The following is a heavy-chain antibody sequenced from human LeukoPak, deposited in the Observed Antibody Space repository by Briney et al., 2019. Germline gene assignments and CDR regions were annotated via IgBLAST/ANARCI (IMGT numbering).Heavy chain of an antibody. Sequence: GGSLRLSCSASGFTFSSYAMHWVRQAPGKGLEYVSAISSNGGSTYYADSVKGRLAISRGNSKNTLYLQMSSLRAEDTAVYYCVKGSSGWFIYFDYWGQGTLVTVSS. D-gene: IGHD6-19*01. CDR2: ISSNGGST. V-gene: IGHV3-64D*06. CDR3: VKGSSGWFIYFDY. J-gene: IGHJ4*02. CDR1: GFTFSSYA.